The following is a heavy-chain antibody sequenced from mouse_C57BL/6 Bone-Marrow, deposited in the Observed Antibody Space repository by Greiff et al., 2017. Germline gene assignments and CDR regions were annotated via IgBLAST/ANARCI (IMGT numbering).Heavy chain of an antibody. Sequence: QVQLQQSGAELARPGASVKMSCKASGYTFTSYTMPWVKQRPGQGLAWIGYINPRSGYTKYNQKFKDKATLTADKSSSTAYMQLSSLTSEDSAVYYGARKAYYGYDGRVSYFDYWGQGTTLTVSS. CDR2: INPRSGYT. CDR1: GYTFTSYT. D-gene: IGHD2-9*01. J-gene: IGHJ2*01. V-gene: IGHV1-4*01. CDR3: ARKAYYGYDGRVSYFDY.